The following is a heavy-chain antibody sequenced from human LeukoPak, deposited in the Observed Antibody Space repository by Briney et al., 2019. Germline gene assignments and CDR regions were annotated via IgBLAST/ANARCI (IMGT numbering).Heavy chain of an antibody. CDR3: AREASDAFDI. J-gene: IGHJ3*02. CDR1: GLTFSSYA. V-gene: IGHV3-23*01. CDR2: ISGSGGST. Sequence: PGGSLRLSCAASGLTFSSYAMSWVREAPGKGLEWVSVISGSGGSTYYADSVKGRFTISRDNSKNTLFLQMNSLRAEDTAVYYCAREASDAFDIWGQGTMVTVSS.